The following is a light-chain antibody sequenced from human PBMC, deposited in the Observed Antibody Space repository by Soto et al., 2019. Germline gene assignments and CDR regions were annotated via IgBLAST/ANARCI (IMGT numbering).Light chain of an antibody. J-gene: IGKJ5*01. Sequence: EIVLTQSPAILSLSPGERATLSCRASQSVSSSLAWYQQKPGQAPRLLIYDTSNRATDIPPRFSGSGSGTDFTLTTSSLEPEAFAVYYCQQRTNWRITFGQGTRLDIK. CDR3: QQRTNWRIT. V-gene: IGKV3-11*01. CDR2: DTS. CDR1: QSVSSS.